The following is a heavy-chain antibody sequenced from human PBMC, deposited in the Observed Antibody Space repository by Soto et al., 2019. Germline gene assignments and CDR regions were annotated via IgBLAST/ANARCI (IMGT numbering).Heavy chain of an antibody. D-gene: IGHD1-20*01. V-gene: IGHV4-30-4*01. CDR1: GDSVSGGDSY. CDR3: VRGGNPYNSATSGPGTFDK. J-gene: IGHJ4*02. CDR2: TSFSGYT. Sequence: VQLQESGPGLGKPSQTLSLTCTVTGDSVSGGDSYWSWIRQPPGKALEWIGYTSFSGYTAYTPAIMRRVTISVDMSKYQFSLRLTSVTAADTAIYYCVRGGNPYNSATSGPGTFDKWGQGTLVSVSS.